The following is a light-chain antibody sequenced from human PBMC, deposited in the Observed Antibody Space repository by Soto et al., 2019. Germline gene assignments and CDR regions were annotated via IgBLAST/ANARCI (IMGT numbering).Light chain of an antibody. Sequence: QSALTQPASVSGSPGQSITISCTGTSSDVGSYNYVSWYQQHPGKAPQLMIYGVSDRPSGISSRFSGSKSGNTASLTISGLQTEDEADYYCSSYTDSSTLFGTGTKVTVL. V-gene: IGLV2-14*01. CDR2: GVS. J-gene: IGLJ1*01. CDR1: SSDVGSYNY. CDR3: SSYTDSSTL.